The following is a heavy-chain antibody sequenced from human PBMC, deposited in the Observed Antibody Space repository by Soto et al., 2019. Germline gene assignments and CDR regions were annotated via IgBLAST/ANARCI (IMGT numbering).Heavy chain of an antibody. V-gene: IGHV3-49*03. Sequence: GGSLRLTCTASGFTFGDYAMSWFRQAPGKGLEWVGFIRSKAYGGTTEYAASVKGRFTISRDDSKSIAYLQMNSLKTDDTAVYYCTRAYYYDSSGRYLYWGQGSLVTVSS. CDR2: IRSKAYGGTT. D-gene: IGHD3-22*01. CDR1: GFTFGDYA. J-gene: IGHJ4*02. CDR3: TRAYYYDSSGRYLY.